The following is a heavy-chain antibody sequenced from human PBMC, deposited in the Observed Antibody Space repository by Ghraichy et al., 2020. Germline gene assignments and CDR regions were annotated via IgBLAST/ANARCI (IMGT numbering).Heavy chain of an antibody. J-gene: IGHJ4*02. Sequence: GESLNISCAASGFTFSSYAMSWVRQAPGKGLEWVSAISGSGDSTYYADSVKGRFTISRDNSKNTLYLQMNSLRAEDTAVYYCARDGPGGGIRGQGTLVTVSS. CDR1: GFTFSSYA. D-gene: IGHD2-8*02. CDR3: ARDGPGGGI. CDR2: ISGSGDST. V-gene: IGHV3-23*01.